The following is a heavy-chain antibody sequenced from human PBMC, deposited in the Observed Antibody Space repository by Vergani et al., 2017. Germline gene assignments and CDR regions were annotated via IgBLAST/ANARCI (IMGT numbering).Heavy chain of an antibody. CDR2: ISSSSSDI. V-gene: IGHV3-21*01. Sequence: EVQLVESGGGLVKRGGSLRLSCAAFGFTSSSNSMNWVCQAPGKGLEWVSSISSSSSDIHYSAALKVRFTISRENAKSSLYIQMNSLRAADTGVYYCARDQDYLGSGSYPYFYYYGLDVWGQGTAVTVSS. J-gene: IGHJ6*02. CDR3: ARDQDYLGSGSYPYFYYYGLDV. CDR1: GFTSSSNS. D-gene: IGHD3-10*01.